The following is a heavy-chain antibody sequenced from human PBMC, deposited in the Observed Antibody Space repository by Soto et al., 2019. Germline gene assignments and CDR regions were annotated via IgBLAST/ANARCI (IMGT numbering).Heavy chain of an antibody. CDR3: ARVAHRYYFDY. CDR1: GGSISSYY. CDR2: IYYSGST. J-gene: IGHJ4*02. V-gene: IGHV4-59*13. Sequence: ASETRSLTCTVAGGSISSYYWSWVRQPPGKGREWIGYIYYSGSTKYNPSLKSRVTISVDTSKNQFSLKLSSLAAADTAVYYCARVAHRYYFDYWGQGTQVTVSS.